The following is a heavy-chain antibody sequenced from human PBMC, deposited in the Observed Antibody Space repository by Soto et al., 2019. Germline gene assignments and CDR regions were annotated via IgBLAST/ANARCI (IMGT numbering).Heavy chain of an antibody. Sequence: QLQLQESGPGLVKPSETLSLTCTVSGGSISSSSYYWGWIRQPPGKGLEGIGSIYYSGSTYYNPSLKSRGTKSVDTSKNQFSLKLSSVTAADTAVYYCAITLGGPRGWFDPWGLGTLVTVSS. CDR2: IYYSGST. D-gene: IGHD3-16*01. CDR1: GGSISSSSYY. J-gene: IGHJ5*02. V-gene: IGHV4-39*01. CDR3: AITLGGPRGWFDP.